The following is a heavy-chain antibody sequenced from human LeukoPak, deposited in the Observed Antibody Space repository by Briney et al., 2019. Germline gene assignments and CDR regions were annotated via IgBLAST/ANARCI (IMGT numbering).Heavy chain of an antibody. CDR3: TCTVTTMGTDY. D-gene: IGHD4-17*01. CDR1: GFTFSGSA. V-gene: IGHV3-73*01. CDR2: IRSKANSYAT. J-gene: IGHJ4*02. Sequence: GGPLRLSCAASGFTFSGSAMHWVRQASGKGLEWVGRIRSKANSYATAYAASVKGRFTISRDDSKNTAYLQMNSLKTEDTAVYYCTCTVTTMGTDYWGQGTLVTVSS.